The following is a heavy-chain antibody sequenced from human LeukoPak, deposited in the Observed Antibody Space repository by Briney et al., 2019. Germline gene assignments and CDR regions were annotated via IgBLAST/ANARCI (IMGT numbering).Heavy chain of an antibody. J-gene: IGHJ4*02. V-gene: IGHV3-23*01. CDR2: ISGSGGST. CDR1: GFTFSSYA. Sequence: GGSLRLSCAASGFTFSSYAMSWVRQAPGKGLEWVSAISGSGGSTYYADSVKGRFTISRDNSKKTLYLQMNSLRAEDTAVYYCAKDLHQLLLYYFDYWGQGTLVTVSS. CDR3: AKDLHQLLLYYFDY. D-gene: IGHD2-2*01.